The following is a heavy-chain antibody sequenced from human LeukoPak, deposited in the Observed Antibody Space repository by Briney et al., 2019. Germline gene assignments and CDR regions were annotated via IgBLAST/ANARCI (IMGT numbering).Heavy chain of an antibody. CDR1: GGSISSSSYY. J-gene: IGHJ4*02. Sequence: SETLSLTCTVPGGSISSSSYYWGWIRQPPGKGLEWIGSIYYSGSTYYNPSLKSRVTISVDTSKNQFSLKLSSVTAADTAVYYCARDYYSGSYYVKGEFDYWGQGTLVTVSS. V-gene: IGHV4-39*07. D-gene: IGHD1-26*01. CDR3: ARDYYSGSYYVKGEFDY. CDR2: IYYSGST.